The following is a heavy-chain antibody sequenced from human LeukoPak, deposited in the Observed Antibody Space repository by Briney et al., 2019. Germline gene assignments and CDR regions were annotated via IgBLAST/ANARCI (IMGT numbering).Heavy chain of an antibody. CDR1: GFTFSSYA. CDR2: IRYDGSNK. Sequence: PGGSLRLSCAASGFTFSSYAMSWVRQAPGKGLEWVAFIRYDGSNKYYADSVKGRFTISRDNSKNTLYLQMNSLRAEDTAVYYCAKDPQYYDSSVAYYFDYWGQGTLVTVSS. J-gene: IGHJ4*02. CDR3: AKDPQYYDSSVAYYFDY. D-gene: IGHD3-22*01. V-gene: IGHV3-30*02.